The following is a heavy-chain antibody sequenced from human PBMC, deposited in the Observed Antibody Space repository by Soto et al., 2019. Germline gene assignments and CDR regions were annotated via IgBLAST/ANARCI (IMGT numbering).Heavy chain of an antibody. CDR2: IIPIYDTS. CDR1: GGTFSSNA. Sequence: QPQLVQSGAELKKPGSSVKVSCKASGGTFSSNAISWVRQAPGQGLEWLGGIIPIYDTSNYAEKFQGRVTISADRSTSTAYMELRSLRSEDTAVYYCARGAVMSVIPPRYTTDAWGQGTTVTVSS. J-gene: IGHJ6*02. V-gene: IGHV1-69*06. D-gene: IGHD2-8*02. CDR3: ARGAVMSVIPPRYTTDA.